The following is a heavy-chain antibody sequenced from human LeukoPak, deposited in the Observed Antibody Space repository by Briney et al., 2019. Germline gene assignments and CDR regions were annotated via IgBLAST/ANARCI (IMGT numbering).Heavy chain of an antibody. CDR2: ISNDGSNK. V-gene: IGHV3-30*18. Sequence: GGSLRLSCAASGFTFSSYGIHWVRQAPGKGLEWVAVISNDGSNKFYADSVKGRFTISRDNSKNTLYLQMNSLRAEDTAFYYCAKETGRWELEWGQGTLSPSPQ. CDR3: AKETGRWELE. J-gene: IGHJ4*02. D-gene: IGHD1-26*01. CDR1: GFTFSSYG.